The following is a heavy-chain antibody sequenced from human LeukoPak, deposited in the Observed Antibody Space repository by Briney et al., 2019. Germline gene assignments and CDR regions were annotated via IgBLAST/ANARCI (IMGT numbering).Heavy chain of an antibody. J-gene: IGHJ5*02. D-gene: IGHD2-2*01. CDR2: IYYSGST. V-gene: IGHV4-59*01. Sequence: PSETLSLTCTVPGGSISSYYWSWIRQPPGKGLEWIGYIYYSGSTNYNPSLKSRVTISVDTSKNQFSLKLRSVTAADTAVYYCARGGYGSSSHNWFDPWGQGTLVTVSS. CDR3: ARGGYGSSSHNWFDP. CDR1: GGSISSYY.